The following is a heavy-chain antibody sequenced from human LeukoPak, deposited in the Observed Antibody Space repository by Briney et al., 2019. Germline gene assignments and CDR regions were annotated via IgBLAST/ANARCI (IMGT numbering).Heavy chain of an antibody. CDR2: IWYDGSNK. CDR1: GFTFSSYG. CDR3: ARDHSSGYYYRY. V-gene: IGHV3-33*01. Sequence: GRSLRLSCAASGFTFSSYGMHWVRQAPGKGLEWVAVIWYDGSNKFYADSVKGRFTISRDNSQKTLYLQMNSLRAEDTAVYYCARDHSSGYYYRYWGQGTLVTVSS. D-gene: IGHD3-22*01. J-gene: IGHJ4*02.